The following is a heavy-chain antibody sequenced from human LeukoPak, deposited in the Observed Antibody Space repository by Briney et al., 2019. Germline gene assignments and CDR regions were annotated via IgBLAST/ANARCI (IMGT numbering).Heavy chain of an antibody. Sequence: GGSLRLSCAASGFTFSNAWMNWVRQAPGKGLEWVGRIKSKTDGGTTDYAAPVKGRFTISRDDSKSTLYLQMNSLKTEDTAVYYCTTEGGYDSSGSNDYWGQGTLVTVSS. J-gene: IGHJ4*02. CDR2: IKSKTDGGTT. CDR1: GFTFSNAW. V-gene: IGHV3-15*07. CDR3: TTEGGYDSSGSNDY. D-gene: IGHD3-22*01.